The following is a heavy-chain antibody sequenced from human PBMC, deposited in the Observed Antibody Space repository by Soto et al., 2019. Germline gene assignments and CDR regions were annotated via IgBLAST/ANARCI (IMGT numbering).Heavy chain of an antibody. CDR3: ARGPQTSDF. CDR2: INTYNGET. D-gene: IGHD2-2*01. CDR1: GYTFTTYS. V-gene: IGHV1-18*04. Sequence: QVQLVQSGAEVKKPGASVKVSCKTSGYTFTTYSIAWVRQARGQGLEWRGWINTYNGETHYAQKFQGRLSVTAEASTGTVYMELRGLTSDDTAVYFCARGPQTSDFWGQGTLVTVSS. J-gene: IGHJ4*02.